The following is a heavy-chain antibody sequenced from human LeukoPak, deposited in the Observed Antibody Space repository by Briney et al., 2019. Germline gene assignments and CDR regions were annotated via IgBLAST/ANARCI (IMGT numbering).Heavy chain of an antibody. V-gene: IGHV4-59*01. CDR1: GGSISSFY. CDR2: IHYSGST. CDR3: ARENYFDY. J-gene: IGHJ4*02. Sequence: PSETLSLTCAVSGGSISSFYWGWIRQLPGKGLEGIGFIHYSGSTNYNPSLKSRVTISVDTSKNQFSLKLRSVTAADTAVYYCARENYFDYWGQGTVVTVSS.